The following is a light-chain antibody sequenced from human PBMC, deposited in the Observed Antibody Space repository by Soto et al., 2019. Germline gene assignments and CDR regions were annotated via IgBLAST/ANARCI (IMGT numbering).Light chain of an antibody. CDR3: QQYGSSPRT. Sequence: EIVLTQSPGTLSLSPGERATLPCRASQSVSSIYLAWYQHKPGQAPRLLIYGASSRATGIPDRFSGSGSGTDFTLTISRLEPEDFAVYYCQQYGSSPRTFGQGTKLEIK. V-gene: IGKV3-20*01. J-gene: IGKJ2*01. CDR1: QSVSSIY. CDR2: GAS.